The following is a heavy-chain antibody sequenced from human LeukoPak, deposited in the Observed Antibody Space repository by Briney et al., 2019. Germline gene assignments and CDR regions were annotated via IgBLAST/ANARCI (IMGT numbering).Heavy chain of an antibody. Sequence: SETLSLTCTVSGGSIGSYYWSWIRQPPGKGLEWIGYMYYSGITYYNPSLTSRVTISVDTSKNQFSLRLTSVTAADTAVYYCARYPYSDSGVWQAFDYWGQGTLVTVSS. V-gene: IGHV4-59*04. D-gene: IGHD5-12*01. J-gene: IGHJ4*02. CDR2: MYYSGIT. CDR1: GGSIGSYY. CDR3: ARYPYSDSGVWQAFDY.